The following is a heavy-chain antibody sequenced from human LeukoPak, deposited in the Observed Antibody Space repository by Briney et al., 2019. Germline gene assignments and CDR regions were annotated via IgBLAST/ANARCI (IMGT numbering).Heavy chain of an antibody. CDR1: GFTFSSYA. CDR2: ISYDGSNK. D-gene: IGHD2-15*01. J-gene: IGHJ4*02. Sequence: GGSPRLSCAASGFTFSSYAMHRVRQAPGKGLEWVAVISYDGSNKYYADSVKGRFTISRDNSKNTLYLQMNSLRAEDTAVYYCASLYCSGGSCPLRPDYWGQGTLVTVSS. CDR3: ASLYCSGGSCPLRPDY. V-gene: IGHV3-30-3*01.